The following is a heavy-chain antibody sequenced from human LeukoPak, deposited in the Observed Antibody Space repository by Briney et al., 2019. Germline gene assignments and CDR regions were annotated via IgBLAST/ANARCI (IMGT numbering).Heavy chain of an antibody. D-gene: IGHD3-22*01. CDR3: ARGISYYDSSGIDY. CDR1: GGSISSYY. CDR2: THYSGT. Sequence: SETLSLTCTVSGGSISSYYWSWIRQPPGKGLEWIGYTHYSGTNYNPSLKSRVTISADTSKNQFSLKLSSETAADTAVYYCARGISYYDSSGIDYWGQGTLVTVSS. J-gene: IGHJ4*02. V-gene: IGHV4-59*01.